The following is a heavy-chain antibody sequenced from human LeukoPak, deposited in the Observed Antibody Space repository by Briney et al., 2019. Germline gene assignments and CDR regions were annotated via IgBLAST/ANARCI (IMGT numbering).Heavy chain of an antibody. V-gene: IGHV4-4*07. J-gene: IGHJ4*02. CDR2: IYSSGST. CDR1: GVSITTNY. CDR3: AREGAEGDYFDY. D-gene: IGHD3-16*01. Sequence: SETLSLTCNVSGVSITTNYWTWIRQSAGKGLEWIGRIYSSGSTNYHPSLQSRVTISIDKSKNRFSLKLRSVTAGDTAIYYCAREGAEGDYFDYWGQGALVTVSS.